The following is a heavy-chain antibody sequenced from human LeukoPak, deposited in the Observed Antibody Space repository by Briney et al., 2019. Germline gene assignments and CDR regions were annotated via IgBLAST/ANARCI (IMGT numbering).Heavy chain of an antibody. D-gene: IGHD2-2*01. CDR2: ISGSGGST. V-gene: IGHV3-23*01. CDR1: GFTFSSYA. J-gene: IGHJ4*02. CDR3: AKDFLVQVVGPFRPLDY. Sequence: GGSLRLSCAASGFTFSSYAMSWVRQAPGKGLEWVSAISGSGGSTYYADSVKGRFTISRDNSKNTLYLQMNSLRAEDTAVYYCAKDFLVQVVGPFRPLDYWGQGTLVTVSS.